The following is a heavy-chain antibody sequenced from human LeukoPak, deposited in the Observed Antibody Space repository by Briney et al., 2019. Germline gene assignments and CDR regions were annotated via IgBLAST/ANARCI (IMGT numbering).Heavy chain of an antibody. V-gene: IGHV3-21*04. J-gene: IGHJ4*02. CDR2: ISSSSSYI. CDR3: AKAKSYYSNYDY. CDR1: GFTFSSYS. Sequence: PGGSLRLSCAASGFTFSSYSMNWVRQAPGKGLEWVSSISSSSSYIYYADSVKGRFTISRDNAKNSLYLQVNSLRAEDTAVYYCAKAKSYYSNYDYWGQGTLVTVSS. D-gene: IGHD4-11*01.